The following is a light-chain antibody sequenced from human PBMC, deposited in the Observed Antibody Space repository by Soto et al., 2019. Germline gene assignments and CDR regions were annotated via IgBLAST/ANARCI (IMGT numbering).Light chain of an antibody. Sequence: QSALTQPRSVSGSPGQSVTISCTGTISDVGGYNYVSWYQQHPGKAPKLMIYDVSERPSGVPDRFSGSKSGNTASLTISGLQAEDEADYYCYSYAGSYTLVVGGGTKLTVL. CDR3: YSYAGSYTLV. J-gene: IGLJ3*02. V-gene: IGLV2-11*01. CDR1: ISDVGGYNY. CDR2: DVS.